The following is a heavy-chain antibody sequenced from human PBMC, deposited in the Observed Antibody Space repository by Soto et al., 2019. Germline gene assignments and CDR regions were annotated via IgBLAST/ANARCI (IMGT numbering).Heavy chain of an antibody. J-gene: IGHJ4*02. D-gene: IGHD5-12*01. V-gene: IGHV3-13*01. Sequence: GESLKISCAASGFTFSSYDMHWVRQPTGKGLEWVSSIGTTGESFYPGSVKGRFTISRENAKNSLYLQMNSLRAGDTAVYYCARLSRDGYNYFDYWGQGTLVTVSS. CDR1: GFTFSSYD. CDR2: IGTTGES. CDR3: ARLSRDGYNYFDY.